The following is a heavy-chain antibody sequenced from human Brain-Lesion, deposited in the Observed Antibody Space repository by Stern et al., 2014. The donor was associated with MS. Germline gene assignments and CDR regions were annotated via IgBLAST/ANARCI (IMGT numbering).Heavy chain of an antibody. CDR2: MFNSGSP. Sequence: VQLVESGPGLVKPSQTLSLSCTVSGGSISSGGYYWSWIRQPAGKGLERIGRMFNSGSPSYTPSLKSRVPISMTTSKNKFSLRLNPMTAADTAVYYCARGRVVPGFQYYATDVWGQGTTVIVSS. V-gene: IGHV4-61*02. D-gene: IGHD2-2*01. CDR3: ARGRVVPGFQYYATDV. CDR1: GGSISSGGYY. J-gene: IGHJ6*02.